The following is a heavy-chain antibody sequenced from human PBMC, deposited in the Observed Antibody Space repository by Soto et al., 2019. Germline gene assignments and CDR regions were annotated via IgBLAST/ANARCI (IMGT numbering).Heavy chain of an antibody. V-gene: IGHV3-23*01. CDR1: GFSFTTYA. J-gene: IGHJ4*02. Sequence: EVQLLESGGGLVQPGGSLRLSCAASGFSFTTYAVGWVRQAPGKGLEWVSAVSGSGSTTYYADSVKGRFIISRNNAKTTAYLYMNSLRAEDTAVYYCARDPRYYDSGGYYDYWGQGTLVTVSS. CDR3: ARDPRYYDSGGYYDY. D-gene: IGHD3-22*01. CDR2: VSGSGSTT.